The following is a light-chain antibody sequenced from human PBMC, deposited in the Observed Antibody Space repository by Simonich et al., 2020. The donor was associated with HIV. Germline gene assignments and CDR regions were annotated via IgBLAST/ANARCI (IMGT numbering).Light chain of an antibody. Sequence: ELVMTLSPATLSVSQGESATLSCRASQSVCSNLAWYEQKHGQAPRLLIYGASTRATGIPARCSGSGAGTEFTLTISSMQSEEFAVYYCQQYNNWPPWTFGQGTKVEIK. J-gene: IGKJ1*01. CDR1: QSVCSN. V-gene: IGKV3-15*01. CDR3: QQYNNWPPWT. CDR2: GAS.